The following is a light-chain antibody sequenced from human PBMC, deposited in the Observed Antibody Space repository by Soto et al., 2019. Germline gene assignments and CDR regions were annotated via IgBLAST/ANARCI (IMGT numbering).Light chain of an antibody. CDR1: ESVRNN. V-gene: IGKV3-15*01. Sequence: IVMTQSPDTLSVSPGDRATLTCRASESVRNNLAWYQRRPGQAPRLLIYGASTRATGIPARFSGSGSGTKFPFHISHPQAGDFAVYFCQQFGNRPPVTFGPGNKVEIK. CDR3: QQFGNRPPVT. CDR2: GAS. J-gene: IGKJ1*01.